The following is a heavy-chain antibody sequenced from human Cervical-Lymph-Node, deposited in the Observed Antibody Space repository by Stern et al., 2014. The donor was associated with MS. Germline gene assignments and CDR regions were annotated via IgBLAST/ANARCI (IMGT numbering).Heavy chain of an antibody. V-gene: IGHV1-18*01. CDR1: GYTFIKYG. D-gene: IGHD4-17*01. CDR2: LRAYNGHT. CDR3: ARDGYGDYGGDY. J-gene: IGHJ4*02. Sequence: VQLEESGAEVKKPGASVKVSCKTSGYTFIKYGITWVRQAPGQGLEWMGWLRAYNGHTIYAQNLQDRVTMTTDTSTSIAYMEMRSLRSDDTAVYYCARDGYGDYGGDYWGQGTLVTVSS.